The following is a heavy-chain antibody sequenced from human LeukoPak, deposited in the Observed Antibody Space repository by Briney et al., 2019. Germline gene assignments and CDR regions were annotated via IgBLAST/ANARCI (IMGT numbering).Heavy chain of an antibody. V-gene: IGHV3-23*01. CDR3: ARQRGYGDLSTPFFDY. CDR1: GFTFSSYA. J-gene: IGHJ4*02. CDR2: ISGSGGST. D-gene: IGHD4-17*01. Sequence: PGGSLRLSCAASGFTFSSYAMSWVRQAPGKGLEWVSAISGSGGSTYYADSVKGRFTISRDNSKNTLYLQMNSLRAEDTAVYYCARQRGYGDLSTPFFDYWGQGTLVTVSS.